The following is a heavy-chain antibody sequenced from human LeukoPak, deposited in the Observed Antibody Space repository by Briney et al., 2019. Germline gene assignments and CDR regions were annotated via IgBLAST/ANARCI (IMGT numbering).Heavy chain of an antibody. J-gene: IGHJ5*02. CDR2: IRSKAHGGTT. CDR3: GRDSVIYHYDTSGYTFDP. V-gene: IGHV3-49*03. Sequence: PGGTLRLSCTGSGFTFGDYVMSWFRQAPGKGLEWVGFIRSKAHGGTTEYAASVKGRFTISRDDSKTIAYLQMNSLKTENTVVHYCGRDSVIYHYDTSGYTFDPWGQGTLVTVSS. D-gene: IGHD3-22*01. CDR1: GFTFGDYV.